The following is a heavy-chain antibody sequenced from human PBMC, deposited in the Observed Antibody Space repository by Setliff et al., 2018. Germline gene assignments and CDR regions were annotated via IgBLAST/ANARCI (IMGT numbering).Heavy chain of an antibody. CDR2: IYSNGGT. CDR3: AKGLSGYSYGSNSNAFDI. CDR1: GLAVSSNY. J-gene: IGHJ3*02. V-gene: IGHV3-66*01. Sequence: PGGSLRLSCAASGLAVSSNYMSWVRQAPGKGLEWVSVIYSNGGTYYADSVKGRFTISRDASKNTLYLQMNSLRAEDTAVFYCAKGLSGYSYGSNSNAFDIWGQGTMVTVSS. D-gene: IGHD5-18*01.